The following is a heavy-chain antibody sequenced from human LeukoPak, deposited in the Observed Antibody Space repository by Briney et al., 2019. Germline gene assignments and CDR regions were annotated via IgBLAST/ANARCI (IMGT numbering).Heavy chain of an antibody. CDR3: ARDYYDSSGYPGLDAFDI. D-gene: IGHD3-22*01. CDR2: ISGSGGST. CDR1: GFIFNTYW. Sequence: GGSLRLSCTASGFIFNTYWMSWVRQAPGKGLEWFSGISGSGGSTYDADSVKGRFTISRDSSKNTLYLQMHSLRAEDTAVYYCARDYYDSSGYPGLDAFDIWGQGTMVTVSS. J-gene: IGHJ3*02. V-gene: IGHV3-23*01.